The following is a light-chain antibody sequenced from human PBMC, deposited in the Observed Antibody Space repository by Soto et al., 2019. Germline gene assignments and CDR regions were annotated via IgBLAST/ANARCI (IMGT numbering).Light chain of an antibody. J-gene: IGLJ3*02. CDR2: DVS. V-gene: IGLV2-11*01. CDR3: CSYAGTYTWV. Sequence: QSALTQPRSVSGSPGQSVTISCTGTSSDVGGHNFVSWYQQHPGKAPKFMIYDVSKRPSGVPDRFSGSKSGNTASLTISGLQAEDEADYYCCSYAGTYTWVFGGGTK. CDR1: SSDVGGHNF.